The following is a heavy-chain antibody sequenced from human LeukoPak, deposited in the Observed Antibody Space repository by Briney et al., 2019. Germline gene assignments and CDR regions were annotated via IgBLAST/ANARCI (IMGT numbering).Heavy chain of an antibody. D-gene: IGHD6-19*01. CDR2: IYYSGST. CDR1: GGSVSSGSNY. J-gene: IGHJ4*02. Sequence: SETLSLTCTVSGGSVSSGSNYWSWIRQPPGKGLEWIGYIYYSGSTNYNPSLKSRVTISVDTSKNQFSLKLSAVTAADTAVYYCARDREYSSDWYNHYFDNWGQGTLVTVSS. CDR3: ARDREYSSDWYNHYFDN. V-gene: IGHV4-61*01.